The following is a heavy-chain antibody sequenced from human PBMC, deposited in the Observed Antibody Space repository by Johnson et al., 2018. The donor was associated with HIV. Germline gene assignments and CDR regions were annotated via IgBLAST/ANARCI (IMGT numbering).Heavy chain of an antibody. Sequence: VQLVESGGGVVQPGRSLRLSCTASGFTFDTYDMHWVRQVPGKGLEWVSRISWNGVSVAYADSVKVRFTISRDNAKNSLFLQMSSLRAEDTAVYYCARSYSTSWNASDIWGQGTMVTVSS. CDR2: ISWNGVSV. J-gene: IGHJ3*02. CDR1: GFTFDTYD. V-gene: IGHV3-9*01. CDR3: ARSYSTSWNASDI. D-gene: IGHD4-11*01.